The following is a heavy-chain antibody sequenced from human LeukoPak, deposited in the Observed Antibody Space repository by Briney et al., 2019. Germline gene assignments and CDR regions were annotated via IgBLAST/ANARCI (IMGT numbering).Heavy chain of an antibody. D-gene: IGHD2-21*02. CDR2: INYSGST. CDR1: GGSISSSRYY. V-gene: IGHV4-39*01. Sequence: SETLSLTCTVSGGSISSSRYYWAWIRQPPGTGLEWIGSINYSGSTYYNPSLKSRVTISVDTSKNQFSLKLSSVTAADTAVYYCARVVTTSVFHFDYWGQGTLVTVSS. CDR3: ARVVTTSVFHFDY. J-gene: IGHJ4*02.